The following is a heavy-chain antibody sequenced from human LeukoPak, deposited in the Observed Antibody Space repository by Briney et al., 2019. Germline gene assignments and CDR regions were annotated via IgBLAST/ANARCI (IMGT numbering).Heavy chain of an antibody. J-gene: IGHJ4*02. D-gene: IGHD3-22*01. CDR2: ITSNALNT. CDR3: AKLQDFYDNSGYSYFDN. CDR1: GFTFSNYA. V-gene: IGHV3-23*01. Sequence: PGGSLRLSCAASGFTFSNYAMSWVRQAPGKGLEWVSSITSNALNTYHADFIKGRFTISRDDSKNTLYLHLSSLRVEDTAVYYCAKLQDFYDNSGYSYFDNWGQGTLVTVSS.